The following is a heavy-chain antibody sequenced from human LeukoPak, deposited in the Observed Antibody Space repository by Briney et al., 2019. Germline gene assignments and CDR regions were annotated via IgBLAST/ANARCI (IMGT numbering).Heavy chain of an antibody. Sequence: ASVKVSCKASGHIFTAYYMFWVRQAPGQGLEWMRWINPNSGGTNLAPNFQGRVTLTSDTSISTAYMELSGLTSDDTAVYFCATYYSDTSARDWGQGTLVTVSS. D-gene: IGHD3-10*01. CDR1: GHIFTAYY. CDR2: INPNSGGT. CDR3: ATYYSDTSARD. V-gene: IGHV1-2*02. J-gene: IGHJ4*02.